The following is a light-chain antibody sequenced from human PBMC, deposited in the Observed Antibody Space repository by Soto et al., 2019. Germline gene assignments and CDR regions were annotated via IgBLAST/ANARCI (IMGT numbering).Light chain of an antibody. CDR1: SSDVGAYNY. CDR2: EVT. CDR3: SSFASSNTWV. V-gene: IGLV2-8*01. Sequence: QSALTQPPSAAGSPGQSVTISCTGTSSDVGAYNYVSWYQQHAGKAPKLVIYEVTKRLSGVPDRFSGSKSANTASLTVSGLHAEDEADYYCSSFASSNTWVFGGGTKLTVL. J-gene: IGLJ3*02.